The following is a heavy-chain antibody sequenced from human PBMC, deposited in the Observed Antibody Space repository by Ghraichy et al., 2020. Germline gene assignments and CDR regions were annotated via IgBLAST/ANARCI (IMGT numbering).Heavy chain of an antibody. V-gene: IGHV1-18*01. CDR2: ISASKGNT. CDR1: GYIFVTYG. D-gene: IGHD3-16*01. Sequence: ASVKVSCKPSGYIFVTYGVSWVRQAPGQGLEWMGWISASKGNTNYAQSLQGRITLTTDISATTVYMDLRSLTSHDTAIYYCARSFAGDGPLDYWGHGTLVTVSS. J-gene: IGHJ4*01. CDR3: ARSFAGDGPLDY.